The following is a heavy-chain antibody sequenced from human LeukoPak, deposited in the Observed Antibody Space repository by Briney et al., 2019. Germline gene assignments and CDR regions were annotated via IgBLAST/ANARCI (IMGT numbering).Heavy chain of an antibody. J-gene: IGHJ4*02. D-gene: IGHD5-18*01. Sequence: PSETLSLTCTVSGGSISSSNFYWGWIRQPPGKGLEWIGSIYYSGSTYYNPSLKSRVTISVDTSKNQFSLKLSSVTAADTAVYYCATYSYGYFDYWGQGTLVTVSS. CDR3: ATYSYGYFDY. V-gene: IGHV4-39*07. CDR2: IYYSGST. CDR1: GGSISSSNFY.